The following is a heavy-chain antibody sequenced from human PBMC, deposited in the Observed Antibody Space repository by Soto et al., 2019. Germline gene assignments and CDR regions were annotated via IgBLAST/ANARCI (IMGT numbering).Heavy chain of an antibody. J-gene: IGHJ5*02. V-gene: IGHV3-9*01. CDR2: ISWNSGSI. CDR3: AKAGTTVVIDQGWFEP. D-gene: IGHD4-17*01. CDR1: VFTFDDYA. Sequence: SLRLSCASSVFTFDDYAMHCVRQSPGKCLEWVSGISWNSGSIGYADSVKGRFTISRDNAKNSLYLQMNSLRAEDTALYYCAKAGTTVVIDQGWFEPLGQGTLVIVSS.